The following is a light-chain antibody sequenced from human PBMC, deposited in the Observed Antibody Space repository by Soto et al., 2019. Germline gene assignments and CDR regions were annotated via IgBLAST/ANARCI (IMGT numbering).Light chain of an antibody. CDR3: CSYAGSYTVGV. CDR2: DVT. J-gene: IGLJ2*01. CDR1: SSDVGFYNF. V-gene: IGLV2-11*01. Sequence: QSALTQPRSVSGSPGQSVTISCTGTSSDVGFYNFVSWYQQHPGKAPKLIIYDVTKRPSGVPDRFSGSKSGTTASLTISGLQAEDEADYYCCSYAGSYTVGVFGGGTKLTVL.